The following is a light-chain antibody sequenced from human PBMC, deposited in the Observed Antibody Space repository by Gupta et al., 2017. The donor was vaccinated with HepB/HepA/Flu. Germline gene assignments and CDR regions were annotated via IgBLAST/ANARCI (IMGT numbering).Light chain of an antibody. Sequence: QSVLTQPPSASGTPGPRVTLASSGSSPNTGSNYVSWYQPLPGTAPKLLIYRNNQRPSGVPDRFSGSKSGTSASLAISGLRSEDEADYYCATWDDSLSGWVFGGGTKLTVL. J-gene: IGLJ3*02. CDR1: SPNTGSNY. V-gene: IGLV1-47*01. CDR3: ATWDDSLSGWV. CDR2: RNN.